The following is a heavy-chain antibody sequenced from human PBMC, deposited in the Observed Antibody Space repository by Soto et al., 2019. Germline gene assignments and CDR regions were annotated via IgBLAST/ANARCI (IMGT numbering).Heavy chain of an antibody. V-gene: IGHV3-30-3*01. CDR3: ARADGDSGYDYFDY. Sequence: PGGYLRLSCAASGFTFSSYAMHWVRQAPGKGLEWVAVISYDGSNKYYADSVKGRFTISRDNSKNTLYLQMNSLRAEDTAVYYCARADGDSGYDYFDYWGQGT. J-gene: IGHJ4*02. CDR2: ISYDGSNK. D-gene: IGHD5-12*01. CDR1: GFTFSSYA.